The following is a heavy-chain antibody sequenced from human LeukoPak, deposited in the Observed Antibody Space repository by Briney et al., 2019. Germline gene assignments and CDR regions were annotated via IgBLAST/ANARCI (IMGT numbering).Heavy chain of an antibody. V-gene: IGHV1-8*02. J-gene: IGHJ6*02. CDR1: GGTFSSYA. Sequence: ASVKVSCKASGGTFSSYAISWVRQATGQGLEWMGWMNPNSGNTGYAQKFQGRVTMTRNTSISTAYMELSSLRSEDTAVYYCAVFIAARGGYYYYGMDVWGQGTTVTVSS. CDR2: MNPNSGNT. D-gene: IGHD6-6*01. CDR3: AVFIAARGGYYYYGMDV.